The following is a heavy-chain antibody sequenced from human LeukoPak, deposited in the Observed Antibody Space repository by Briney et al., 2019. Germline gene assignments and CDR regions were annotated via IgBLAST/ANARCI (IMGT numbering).Heavy chain of an antibody. CDR3: AKTSTSYCAGDCLPGYFDL. CDR2: INWNSGSI. J-gene: IGHJ2*01. D-gene: IGHD2-21*02. CDR1: GFTSDDYA. Sequence: GGSLRLSCAGPGFTSDDYAMHWVRQAPGKCLEWVSGINWNSGSIRYAASVKGRFTISRDNAKNSLYLQMNSLRAEDMALYYCAKTSTSYCAGDCLPGYFDLWGRGTLVTVSS. V-gene: IGHV3-9*02.